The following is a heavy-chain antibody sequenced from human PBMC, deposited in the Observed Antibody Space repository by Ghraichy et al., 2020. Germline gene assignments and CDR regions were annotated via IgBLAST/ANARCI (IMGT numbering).Heavy chain of an antibody. Sequence: TLSLTCTVSGGSISSYYWSWIRQPPGKGLEWIGYIYTSGSTNYNPSLKSRVTISVDTSKNQFSLRLSSVTAADTAVYYCARREAVAGTSAAWFDPWGQGTLVTVSS. J-gene: IGHJ5*02. CDR3: ARREAVAGTSAAWFDP. V-gene: IGHV4-4*09. CDR2: IYTSGST. D-gene: IGHD6-19*01. CDR1: GGSISSYY.